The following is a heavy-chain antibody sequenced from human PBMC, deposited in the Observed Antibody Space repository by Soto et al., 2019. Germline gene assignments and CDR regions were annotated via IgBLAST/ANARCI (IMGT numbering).Heavy chain of an antibody. D-gene: IGHD1-26*01. CDR1: GFPFDDYS. CDR2: ISWDGADT. Sequence: GGSLRLSCAASGFPFDDYSMNWVRHVPGKGLEWVSLISWDGADTYYADSVKGRFTVSRDNSKNSLYLQMNSLTTEDAALYSCVKFGWGGSYSESHASERWGQRSMVTVSS. CDR3: VKFGWGGSYSESHASER. J-gene: IGHJ3*01. V-gene: IGHV3-43*01.